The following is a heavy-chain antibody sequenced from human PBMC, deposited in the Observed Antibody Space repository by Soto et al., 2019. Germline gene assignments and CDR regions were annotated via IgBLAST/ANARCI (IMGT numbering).Heavy chain of an antibody. CDR2: IYYSGST. CDR1: RGSISSYY. Sequence: DPLSLTCTVSRGSISSYYWSWIRQPPGKGLEWIGYIYYSGSTNYNPSLKSRVTISVDTSKNQFSLKLSSVTAADTAVYYCARRDWRIRGYCSGGSCYSGAFDIWGQGTMVTVSS. D-gene: IGHD2-15*01. J-gene: IGHJ3*02. V-gene: IGHV4-59*08. CDR3: ARRDWRIRGYCSGGSCYSGAFDI.